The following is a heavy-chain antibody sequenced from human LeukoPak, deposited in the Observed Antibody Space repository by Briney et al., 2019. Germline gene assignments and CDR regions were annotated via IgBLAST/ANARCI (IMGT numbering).Heavy chain of an antibody. V-gene: IGHV3-30*03. CDR2: ISYDGSNK. CDR1: GFTFSSYG. D-gene: IGHD6-19*01. J-gene: IGHJ4*02. CDR3: ARVRQWLVFRYFDY. Sequence: GGSLRLSWAAAGFTFSSYGMHWVRQAAGKGREWVAVISYDGSNKYYADSVKGRFTISRDNSKNTLYLQMNSLRAEDTAVYYCARVRQWLVFRYFDYWGQGTLVTVSS.